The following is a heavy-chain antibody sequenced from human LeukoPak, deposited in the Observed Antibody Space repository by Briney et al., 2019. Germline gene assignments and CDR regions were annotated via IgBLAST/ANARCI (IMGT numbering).Heavy chain of an antibody. V-gene: IGHV1-8*02. Sequence: ASVKVSCKASGYTFSSSYMHWVRQAPGQGLEWMGWMNPNSGNTGYAQKFQGRVTMTRNPSISTAYMELSSLRSEDTAVYYCARESGLYGSGSRYWGQGTLVTVSS. CDR1: GYTFSSSY. CDR3: ARESGLYGSGSRY. J-gene: IGHJ4*02. D-gene: IGHD3-10*01. CDR2: MNPNSGNT.